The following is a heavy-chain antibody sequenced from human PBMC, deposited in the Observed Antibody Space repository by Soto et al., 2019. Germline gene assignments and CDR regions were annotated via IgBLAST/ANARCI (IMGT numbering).Heavy chain of an antibody. CDR3: ARDASQSPVTKPFDI. D-gene: IGHD4-17*01. J-gene: IGHJ3*02. CDR2: ISYDGSNI. V-gene: IGHV3-30-3*01. CDR1: GFSFSRYA. Sequence: QVQLVESGGGVVQPGRSLRLSCSASGFSFSRYAMHWVRQAPGKGLEWVALISYDGSNIFYADSVKGRFTISRDNSKNTLYLQMTSLRPEDTDVFYCARDASQSPVTKPFDIWGQGTMVTVSS.